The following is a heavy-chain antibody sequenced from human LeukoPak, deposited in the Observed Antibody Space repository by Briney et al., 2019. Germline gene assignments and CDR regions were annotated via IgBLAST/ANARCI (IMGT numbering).Heavy chain of an antibody. CDR1: GFTFSSYS. D-gene: IGHD3-3*01. Sequence: NPGGSLRLSCAASGFTFSSYSMNWVRQAPGKGLEWVSSISSSRSYIYYADSVKGRFTISRENAKNSLYLQMNSLRAEDTAVYYCARAGDFWSGYYLYWFDPWGQGTLVTVSS. V-gene: IGHV3-21*01. CDR3: ARAGDFWSGYYLYWFDP. CDR2: ISSSRSYI. J-gene: IGHJ5*02.